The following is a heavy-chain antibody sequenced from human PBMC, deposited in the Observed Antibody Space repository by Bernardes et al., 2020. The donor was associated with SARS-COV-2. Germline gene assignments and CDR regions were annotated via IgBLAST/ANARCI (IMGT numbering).Heavy chain of an antibody. CDR3: ARGGLKNSSGASRFRAFDI. D-gene: IGHD6-25*01. V-gene: IGHV4-34*01. CDR2: INHAGST. J-gene: IGHJ3*02. CDR1: GGSFSDYY. Sequence: SETLSLTCAVSGGSFSDYYWSWIRQTPGQGLEWIGEINHAGSTNNNPSLKSRVTISVDTSRDQFSLKLNSVTAADTALYYCARGGLKNSSGASRFRAFDIWGRGKQVTVSS.